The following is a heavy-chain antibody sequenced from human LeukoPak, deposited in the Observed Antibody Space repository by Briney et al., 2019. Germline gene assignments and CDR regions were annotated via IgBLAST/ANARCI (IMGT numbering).Heavy chain of an antibody. V-gene: IGHV4-34*01. CDR2: INHSGST. CDR1: GGSFSGYY. Sequence: SETLSLTCAVYGGSFSGYYWSWIRQPPGKGLEWIGEINHSGSTNYNPSLKSRVTISVDTSKNQFSLKLSSVTAADTAVYYCARRFYSVVPGPFDHWGQGTLVTVSS. D-gene: IGHD2-2*01. CDR3: ARRFYSVVPGPFDH. J-gene: IGHJ4*02.